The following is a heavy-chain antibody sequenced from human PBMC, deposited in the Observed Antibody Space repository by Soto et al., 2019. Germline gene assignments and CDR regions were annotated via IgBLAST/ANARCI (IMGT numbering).Heavy chain of an antibody. CDR2: IKRDGSEK. Sequence: GSLRLSCAASGFPFIDSWMSWVRQAPEKGLEYVVMIKRDGSEKFYVDSVEGRFTISRDNANNALHLQMTSLRDEDTAVYYCTRRFCPGGGCYYEHYFEYWGQGRQVTVSS. CDR1: GFPFIDSW. D-gene: IGHD2-15*01. V-gene: IGHV3-7*03. J-gene: IGHJ4*02. CDR3: TRRFCPGGGCYYEHYFEY.